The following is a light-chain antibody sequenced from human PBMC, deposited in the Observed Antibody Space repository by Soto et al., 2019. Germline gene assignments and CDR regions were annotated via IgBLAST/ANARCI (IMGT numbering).Light chain of an antibody. CDR3: QQYGSSPIT. J-gene: IGKJ5*01. Sequence: EIVLTQSPGTLSLSPGERATLSCRASQSVSSSYLAWYQQKPGQAPRLLIYRASGRATGIPDRFSGSGSGTDFILTISRLEPEDFAVYYCQQYGSSPITFGQGTRLEIK. V-gene: IGKV3-20*01. CDR1: QSVSSSY. CDR2: RAS.